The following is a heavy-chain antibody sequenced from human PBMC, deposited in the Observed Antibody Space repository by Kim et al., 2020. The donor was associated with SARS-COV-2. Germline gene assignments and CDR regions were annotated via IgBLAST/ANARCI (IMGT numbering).Heavy chain of an antibody. CDR1: GYTFTSYD. D-gene: IGHD3-10*01. J-gene: IGHJ6*02. CDR3: ARGPQLLWFGELLEDYYGMDV. V-gene: IGHV1-8*01. Sequence: ASVKVSCKASGYTFTSYDINWVRQATGQGLEWMGWMNPNSGNTGYAQKFQGRVTMTRNTSISTAYMELSSLRSEDTAVYYCARGPQLLWFGELLEDYYGMDVWGQGTTVTVSS. CDR2: MNPNSGNT.